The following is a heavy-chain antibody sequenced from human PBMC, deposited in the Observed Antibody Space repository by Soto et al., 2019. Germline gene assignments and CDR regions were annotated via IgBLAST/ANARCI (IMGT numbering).Heavy chain of an antibody. CDR2: ISYSGST. V-gene: IGHV4-30-4*01. CDR1: GGSISSGNYY. J-gene: IGHJ4*02. Sequence: QVQLQESGPGLVKPSQTLSLTCTVSGGSISSGNYYWSWIRQPPGKGLEWIGFISYSGSTYYSTSLKSRVTISVDTSKSQFSLNLSFVTAADTXVYXXATMXTPATGLYFFDYWGQGSLVTVSS. CDR3: ATMXTPATGLYFFDY.